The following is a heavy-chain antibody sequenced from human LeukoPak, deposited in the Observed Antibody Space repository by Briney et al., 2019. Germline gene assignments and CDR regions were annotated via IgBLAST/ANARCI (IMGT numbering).Heavy chain of an antibody. Sequence: SETLSLTCTVSGGSISSYYWSWIRQPPGKGLEWIGYIYYSGSTNYNPSLKSRVTISVDTSKNQFSLKLSSVTAADTAVYYCARVSTRQGCNWFDPWGQGTLVTVSS. CDR1: GGSISSYY. CDR3: ARVSTRQGCNWFDP. V-gene: IGHV4-59*01. J-gene: IGHJ5*02. D-gene: IGHD2-2*01. CDR2: IYYSGST.